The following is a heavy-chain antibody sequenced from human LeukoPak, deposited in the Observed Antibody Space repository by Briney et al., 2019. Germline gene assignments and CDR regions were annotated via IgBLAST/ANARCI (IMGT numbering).Heavy chain of an antibody. J-gene: IGHJ4*02. CDR2: IGSGGDT. CDR1: GFNFITAA. Sequence: GGSLRLSCAASGFNFITAAMTWVRQSPGKGLEWVSVIGSGGDTYYSDSVQGRFTISRDNSKNTLYLQMNSLRADDTAVYYCAKYYAARSRSFDFWGQGTLVTVSS. D-gene: IGHD3-10*01. CDR3: AKYYAARSRSFDF. V-gene: IGHV3-23*01.